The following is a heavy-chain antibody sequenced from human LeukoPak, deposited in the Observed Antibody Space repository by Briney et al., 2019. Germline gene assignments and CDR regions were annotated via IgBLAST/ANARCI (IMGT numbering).Heavy chain of an antibody. CDR1: GGSISTYY. D-gene: IGHD6-13*01. Sequence: SETLSLTCTVSGGSISTYYWNWIRQPPGKGLEWIGYISNTGITTYNPSLKSRVTISVDTPKSQFSLKLSSVTAADTAVYYCARSGGYSSSWSLWGQGTLVTVSS. J-gene: IGHJ4*02. CDR2: ISNTGIT. CDR3: ARSGGYSSSWSL. V-gene: IGHV4-59*01.